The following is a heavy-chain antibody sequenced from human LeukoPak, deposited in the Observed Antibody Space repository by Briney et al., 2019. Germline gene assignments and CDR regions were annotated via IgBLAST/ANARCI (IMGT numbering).Heavy chain of an antibody. CDR2: LSSSGSHT. CDR3: PRDGYGALRFDC. J-gene: IGHJ4*02. Sequence: SPGGSLRLSCAASGFTVSDYYMSWIRQAPGKGLEWISYLSSSGSHTNFADSVEGRFTISRDNAKNSLYLQMNSLRVEDTAVYYCPRDGYGALRFDCWGQGTLVTVSS. D-gene: IGHD4/OR15-4a*01. V-gene: IGHV3-11*06. CDR1: GFTVSDYY.